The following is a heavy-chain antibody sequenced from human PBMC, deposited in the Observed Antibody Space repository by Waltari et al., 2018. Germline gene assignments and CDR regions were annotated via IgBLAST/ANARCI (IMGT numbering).Heavy chain of an antibody. CDR2: INAGNGNT. CDR3: ASSLLNY. J-gene: IGHJ4*02. CDR1: GYTFTSYA. Sequence: QVQLVQSGAEVKKPGASVKVSCKASGYTFTSYAMHWVRQAPRQRLEWMGWINAGNGNTKYSPKFQGRFTITRDTSASTAYMELSSLRSEDTAVYYCASSLLNYWGQGTLVTVSS. V-gene: IGHV1-3*01.